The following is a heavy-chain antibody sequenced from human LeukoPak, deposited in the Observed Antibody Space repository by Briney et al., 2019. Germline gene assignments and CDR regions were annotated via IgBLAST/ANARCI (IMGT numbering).Heavy chain of an antibody. V-gene: IGHV1-2*02. J-gene: IGHJ5*02. CDR3: ARGGLYCSSTSCYGWFDP. D-gene: IGHD2-2*01. CDR1: GYTFTGYY. CDR2: INPNSGGT. Sequence: ASVKVSCKASGYTFTGYYMHWVRQAPGQGLEWMGWINPNSGGTNYAQKFQGGVTMTRDTSISTAYMELSRLRSDDTAVYYCARGGLYCSSTSCYGWFDPWGQGTLVTVSS.